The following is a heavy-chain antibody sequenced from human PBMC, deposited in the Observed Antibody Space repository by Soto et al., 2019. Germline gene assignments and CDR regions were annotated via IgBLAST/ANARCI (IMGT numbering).Heavy chain of an antibody. D-gene: IGHD5-18*01. J-gene: IGHJ6*02. CDR1: GGTFSSYA. CDR3: ARAVTAIVLLHYGMDV. Sequence: GASVKVSCKASGGTFSSYAISWVRQAPGQGLEWMGGIIPIFGTANYAQKFQGRVTITADTSTSTAYMKLSSLRSEDTAVYYCARAVTAIVLLHYGMDVWGQGTTVTVSS. V-gene: IGHV1-69*06. CDR2: IIPIFGTA.